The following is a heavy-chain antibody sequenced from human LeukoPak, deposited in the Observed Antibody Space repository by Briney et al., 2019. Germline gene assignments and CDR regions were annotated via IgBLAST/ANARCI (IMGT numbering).Heavy chain of an antibody. J-gene: IGHJ4*02. CDR2: VSGGSRYT. Sequence: GGSLRLSCVASGFTLSDHYMSWIRQSPGKGLEWISYVSGGSRYTNYADSVKGRFTISRDNAKNSLFLEMSSLRAEDTAVYYCARSTSGNSRFISFDYWGQGTLVTVSS. D-gene: IGHD3-22*01. CDR3: ARSTSGNSRFISFDY. CDR1: GFTLSDHY. V-gene: IGHV3-11*06.